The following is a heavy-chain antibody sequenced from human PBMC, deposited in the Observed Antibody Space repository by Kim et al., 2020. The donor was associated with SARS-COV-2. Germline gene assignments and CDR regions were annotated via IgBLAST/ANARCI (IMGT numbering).Heavy chain of an antibody. D-gene: IGHD2-15*01. CDR2: IYYSGST. V-gene: IGHV4-59*13. CDR1: GGSITNYF. J-gene: IGHJ4*02. CDR3: ARAPWLLPDY. Sequence: SETLSLTCTVSGGSITNYFWSWIRQPPGKGLEWIGHIYYSGSTNYNPSLKSRVTISVDTSKNQFSLKLSSVTAADTAVCYCARAPWLLPDYWGQGTLVTVSS.